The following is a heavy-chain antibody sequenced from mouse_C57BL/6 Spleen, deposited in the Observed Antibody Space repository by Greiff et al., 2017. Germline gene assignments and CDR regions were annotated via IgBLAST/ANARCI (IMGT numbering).Heavy chain of an antibody. J-gene: IGHJ1*03. CDR1: GYTFTGYW. V-gene: IGHV1-9*01. Sequence: VQLQQSGAELMKPGASVKLSCKATGYTFTGYWIEWVKQRPGHGLEWIGEILPGSGSTNYNEKFKGKATFTADTSSNTAYMQLSSLTTEDSAIYYCATAYYYYGSSHWYFDGWGTGTTVTVSS. D-gene: IGHD1-1*01. CDR3: ATAYYYYGSSHWYFDG. CDR2: ILPGSGST.